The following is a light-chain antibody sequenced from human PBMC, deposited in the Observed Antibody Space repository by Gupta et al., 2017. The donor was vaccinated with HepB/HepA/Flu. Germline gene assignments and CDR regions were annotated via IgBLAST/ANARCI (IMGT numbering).Light chain of an antibody. J-gene: IGKJ4*02. CDR1: HSITDW. CDR2: KAS. V-gene: IGKV1-5*03. CDR3: QQYNNYSRT. Sequence: DIQLTQSPSTLSASAGDRVTIPCQASHSITDWLAWYQQKPGKAPKLLIYKASSIERAIPARFSGSGSGTEFTLTISSLQPEDFATYYCQQYNNYSRTFGEGTKVEIK.